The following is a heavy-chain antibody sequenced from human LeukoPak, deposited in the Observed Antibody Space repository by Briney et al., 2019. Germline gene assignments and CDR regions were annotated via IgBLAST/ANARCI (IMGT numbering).Heavy chain of an antibody. J-gene: IGHJ5*02. Sequence: GGSLRLSCAASGFTFDDYAMHWVRQAPGRGLEWVSGISWNSGSIGYADSVKGRFTISRDNAKNSLYLQMNSLRAEDTALYYCAKERGYGYSYGWFDAWGQGTLVTVSS. V-gene: IGHV3-9*01. CDR2: ISWNSGSI. CDR3: AKERGYGYSYGWFDA. D-gene: IGHD5-18*01. CDR1: GFTFDDYA.